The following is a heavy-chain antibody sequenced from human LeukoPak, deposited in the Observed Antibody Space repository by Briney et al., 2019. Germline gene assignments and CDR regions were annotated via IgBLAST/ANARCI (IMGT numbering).Heavy chain of an antibody. D-gene: IGHD2-15*01. CDR2: INHSGST. J-gene: IGHJ5*02. Sequence: PSETLSLTCAVSGYSISSGYYWGWIRQPPGKGLEWIGEINHSGSTNYNPSLKSRVTISVDTSKNQFSLKLSSVTAADTAVYYCARGDCSGGSCYSRWFDPWGQGTLVTVSS. CDR1: GYSISSGYY. V-gene: IGHV4-38-2*01. CDR3: ARGDCSGGSCYSRWFDP.